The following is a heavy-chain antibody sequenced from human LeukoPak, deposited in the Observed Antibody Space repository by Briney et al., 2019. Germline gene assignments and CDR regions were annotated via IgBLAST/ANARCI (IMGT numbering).Heavy chain of an antibody. V-gene: IGHV3-21*01. Sequence: PGGSLRLSCAASGFTFSSYNMNWGRQAPGKGLERVSFISSSGSYKYYADSVRGRFTIPRDNAENSLYLQMNSLRAEDTAVYYCARGADCSSTSCYKGDWFDPWGQGTLVTVSS. CDR1: GFTFSSYN. CDR2: ISSSGSYK. CDR3: ARGADCSSTSCYKGDWFDP. D-gene: IGHD2-2*02. J-gene: IGHJ5*02.